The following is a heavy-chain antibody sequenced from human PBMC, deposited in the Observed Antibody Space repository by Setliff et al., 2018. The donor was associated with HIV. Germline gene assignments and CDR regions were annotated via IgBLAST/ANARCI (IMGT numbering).Heavy chain of an antibody. CDR1: GGSINKYY. D-gene: IGHD3-22*01. Sequence: SETLSLTCTVSGGSINKYYWSWIRQSAGRGLEWIGRIYSTGSINYNPSLKSRVTMSVDTAKNQFSLNLTSVTAADTAMYYCATGWLDSSGQKNFGSWGQGTLVTVSS. V-gene: IGHV4-4*07. CDR3: ATGWLDSSGQKNFGS. CDR2: IYSTGSI. J-gene: IGHJ5*01.